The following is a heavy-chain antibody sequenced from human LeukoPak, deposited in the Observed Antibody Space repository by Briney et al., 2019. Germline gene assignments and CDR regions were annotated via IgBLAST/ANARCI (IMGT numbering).Heavy chain of an antibody. Sequence: GGSLRLSCAASGFTFSDYYMSWARQAPGKGLEWVGFIKKKAFGGTTEYAASVKGRFTISRDDSKSVAYLQMNNLKTEDTAVYYCTRDRDWAFDIWGQGTLVTVSS. CDR1: GFTFSDYY. D-gene: IGHD2-21*01. J-gene: IGHJ3*02. CDR2: IKKKAFGGTT. V-gene: IGHV3-71*01. CDR3: TRDRDWAFDI.